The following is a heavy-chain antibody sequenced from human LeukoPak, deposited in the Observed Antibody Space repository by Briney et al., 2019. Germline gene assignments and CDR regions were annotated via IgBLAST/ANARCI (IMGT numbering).Heavy chain of an antibody. J-gene: IGHJ4*02. CDR3: ATGTIYCSSCSDDY. D-gene: IGHD2-2*01. Sequence: ASVKVSCKVSGYSLTELSMHWVRQAPGKGLEWMGGFDPDDGETPLFAQKFQGRVSLTEDTSTDTAYMELSSLSSEDTAVYSCATGTIYCSSCSDDYWGQGTLVTVSS. V-gene: IGHV1-24*01. CDR1: GYSLTELS. CDR2: FDPDDGET.